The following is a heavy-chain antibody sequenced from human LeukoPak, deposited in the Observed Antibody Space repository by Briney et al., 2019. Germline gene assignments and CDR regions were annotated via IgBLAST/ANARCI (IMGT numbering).Heavy chain of an antibody. CDR1: GGSISSYY. CDR2: IYYSGST. V-gene: IGHV4-59*01. J-gene: IGHJ4*02. CDR3: ARERRGGMATITRAYFDY. D-gene: IGHD5-24*01. Sequence: PSETLSLTCTVSGGSISSYYWSWIRQPPGKGLEWIGYIYYSGSTNYNPSLKSRVTISVDTSKNQFSLKLSSVTAADTAVYYCARERRGGMATITRAYFDYWGQGTLVTVSS.